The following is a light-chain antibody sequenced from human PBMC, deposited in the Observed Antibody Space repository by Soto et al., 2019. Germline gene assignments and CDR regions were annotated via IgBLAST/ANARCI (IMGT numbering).Light chain of an antibody. V-gene: IGKV3-20*01. CDR3: QQYGSSYPWT. CDR1: QSVSSR. CDR2: GAS. Sequence: EIVLTQSPGTLSLSPGERATVSCRASQSVSSRLAWYQQKPGQAPRLLISGASSRATGIPDRFSGSGSGTDFTLTISRLEPEDFALYYCQQYGSSYPWTFGQGTKVDNK. J-gene: IGKJ1*01.